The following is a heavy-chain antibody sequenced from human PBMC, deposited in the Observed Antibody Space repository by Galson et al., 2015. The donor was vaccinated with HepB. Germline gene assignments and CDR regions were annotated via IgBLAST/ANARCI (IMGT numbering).Heavy chain of an antibody. CDR3: ATFDLQ. CDR2: INEDGGEK. J-gene: IGHJ4*02. D-gene: IGHD3-9*01. CDR1: GFTFSRSW. Sequence: SLRLCGAASGFTFSRSWMSGVRQAPGKGLEWVAEINEDGGEKYYVDSVEGRFTISRDNARNSLYLQMSSLRVEDTALYYCATFDLQWGQGTLVTVSS. V-gene: IGHV3-7*03.